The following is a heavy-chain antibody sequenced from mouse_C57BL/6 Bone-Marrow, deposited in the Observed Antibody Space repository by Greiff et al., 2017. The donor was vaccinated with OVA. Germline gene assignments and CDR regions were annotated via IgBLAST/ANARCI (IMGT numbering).Heavy chain of an antibody. CDR1: GYTFTSYT. V-gene: IGHV1-4*01. J-gene: IGHJ1*03. CDR3: ARVAATWPWYFDV. Sequence: QVQLQQSGAELARPGASVKMSCKASGYTFTSYTMHWVKQRPGQGLEWIGYINPSSGYTKYNQTFKDKATLTADKSSSTAYMQLSSLTSEDSAVYYCARVAATWPWYFDVWGTGTTVTVSS. CDR2: INPSSGYT. D-gene: IGHD1-1*01.